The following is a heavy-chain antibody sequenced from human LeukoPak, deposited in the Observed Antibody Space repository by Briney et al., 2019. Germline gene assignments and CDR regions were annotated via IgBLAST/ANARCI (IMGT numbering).Heavy chain of an antibody. CDR2: IFHSGST. V-gene: IGHV4-38-2*02. D-gene: IGHD1-14*01. Sequence: PSETLSLTCTVSGYSISSGYYWGWIRQPPGKGLEWTGNIFHSGSTYYNPSLKSRVTISLDTSKNQFSLKLSSVTAADTAVYYCARVRRTFYYYMDVWGKGTTVTVSS. CDR3: ARVRRTFYYYMDV. J-gene: IGHJ6*03. CDR1: GYSISSGYY.